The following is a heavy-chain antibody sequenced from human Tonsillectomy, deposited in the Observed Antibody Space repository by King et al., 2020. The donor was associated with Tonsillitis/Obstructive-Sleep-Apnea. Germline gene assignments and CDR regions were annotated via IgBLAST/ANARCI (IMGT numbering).Heavy chain of an antibody. Sequence: EQLVQSGGGVVQPGRSLRLSCAASGFTFSNYGMHWVRQAPGKGLEWVAIIWFNGSNKYYADSVKGRFTISRDNSKSTLYLQMSSLRAEDTAVYYCARDDSGSYGDGAFDIWGQGKMVTISS. CDR1: GFTFSNYG. CDR3: ARDDSGSYGDGAFDI. D-gene: IGHD1-26*01. CDR2: IWFNGSNK. V-gene: IGHV3-33*01. J-gene: IGHJ3*02.